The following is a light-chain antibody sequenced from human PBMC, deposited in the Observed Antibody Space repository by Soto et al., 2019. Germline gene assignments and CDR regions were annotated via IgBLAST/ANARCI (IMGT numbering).Light chain of an antibody. CDR3: QQNYLNPWT. Sequence: DMQMTQSPSFLSASVGDRVTITCRTSQNIRNYLNWYQQKPGRVPKLLISAASTLQSGVPSRFSGSGSGTDFTLAISSLEPEDFATYYCQQNYLNPWTFGQGTKVDIK. CDR1: QNIRNY. CDR2: AAS. V-gene: IGKV1-39*01. J-gene: IGKJ1*01.